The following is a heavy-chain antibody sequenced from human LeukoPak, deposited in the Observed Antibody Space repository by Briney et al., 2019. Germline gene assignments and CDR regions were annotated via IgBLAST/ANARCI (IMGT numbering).Heavy chain of an antibody. D-gene: IGHD6-6*01. CDR1: GGTFSSYT. Sequence: GSSVKVSCKASGGTFSSYTISWVRQAPGQGLEWMGRIIPILGIANYAQKFQGRVTITADKSTSTAYMELSSLRSEDTAVYYCACHSSSSGNWFDPWGQGTLVTVSS. J-gene: IGHJ5*02. CDR2: IIPILGIA. V-gene: IGHV1-69*02. CDR3: ACHSSSSGNWFDP.